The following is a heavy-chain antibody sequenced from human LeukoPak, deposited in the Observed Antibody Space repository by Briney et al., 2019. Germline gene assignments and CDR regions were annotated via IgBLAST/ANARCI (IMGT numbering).Heavy chain of an antibody. D-gene: IGHD2-15*01. CDR1: GGPISSSSYY. J-gene: IGHJ3*02. CDR2: IYYSGST. Sequence: SETLSLTCTVSGGPISSSSYYWGWIRQPPGKGLEWIGSIYYSGSTYYNPSLKSRVTISVDTSKNQFSLKLSSVTAADTAVYYCASQSPSGNDAFDIWGQGTMVTVSS. CDR3: ASQSPSGNDAFDI. V-gene: IGHV4-39*01.